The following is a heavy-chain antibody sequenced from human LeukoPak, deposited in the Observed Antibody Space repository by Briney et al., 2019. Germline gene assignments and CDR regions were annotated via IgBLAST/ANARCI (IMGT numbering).Heavy chain of an antibody. J-gene: IGHJ5*02. CDR1: GFTSSSNA. V-gene: IGHV3-23*01. Sequence: GASLRLSCAASGFTSSSNAGGWVRQAPGKGLEWASAISPGGSPYYADSVKGRFTISRDNSKNTLYLQMNSLRAEDTAVYYCVKRELYIVATTWGQGTLVTVSS. D-gene: IGHD5-12*01. CDR3: VKRELYIVATT. CDR2: ISPGGSP.